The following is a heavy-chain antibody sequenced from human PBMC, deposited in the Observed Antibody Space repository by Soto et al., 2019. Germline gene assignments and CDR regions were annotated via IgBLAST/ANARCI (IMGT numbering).Heavy chain of an antibody. D-gene: IGHD4-4*01. CDR1: GYTFTNSG. J-gene: IGHJ4*02. V-gene: IGHV1-18*01. CDR3: ARELGYSHFAVHY. CDR2: IRVNNGDT. Sequence: QVQLVQSGAEVKKPGASVKVSCKASGYTFTNSGFSWVRQAPGQGLEWVGWIRVNNGDTHYAQKLQGRVTMTTDTSTSTAFMELRSLRSDDTAVYYCARELGYSHFAVHYWGQGTLITVSS.